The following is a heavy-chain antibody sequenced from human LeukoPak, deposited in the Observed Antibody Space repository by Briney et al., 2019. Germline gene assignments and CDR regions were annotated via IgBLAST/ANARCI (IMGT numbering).Heavy chain of an antibody. CDR1: GFTLRNYW. J-gene: IGHJ4*01. V-gene: IGHV3-74*01. Sequence: GGSLRLSCTASGFTLRNYWMHWVRQVPGKRLVWVSRISGDGSVTNYADSVQGRFTISRDNAKSMVYLQINTLRGEDTGVYYCARYSSSSGGASYYLDYWGHGTLVTVSS. D-gene: IGHD6-6*01. CDR2: ISGDGSVT. CDR3: ARYSSSSGGASYYLDY.